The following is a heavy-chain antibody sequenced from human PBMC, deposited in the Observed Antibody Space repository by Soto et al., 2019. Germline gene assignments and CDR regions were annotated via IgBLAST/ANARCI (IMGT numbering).Heavy chain of an antibody. D-gene: IGHD3-22*01. CDR3: ARASIESYYYDSSGYYWDYFDY. V-gene: IGHV3-30-3*01. CDR1: GFTFSSYA. J-gene: IGHJ4*02. Sequence: GGSLRLSCAASGFTFSSYAMHWVRQAPGKGLEWVAVISYDGSNKYYADSVKGRFTISRDNSKNTLYLQMNSLRAEDTPVYYCARASIESYYYDSSGYYWDYFDYWGQGTLVTVSS. CDR2: ISYDGSNK.